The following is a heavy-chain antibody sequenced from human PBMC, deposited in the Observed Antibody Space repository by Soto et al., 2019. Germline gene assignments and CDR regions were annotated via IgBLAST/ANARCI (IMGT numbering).Heavy chain of an antibody. J-gene: IGHJ3*02. V-gene: IGHV1-69*06. CDR3: ARDRDYGANADAFDI. CDR2: IIPIFGTA. D-gene: IGHD4-17*01. Sequence: EASVRVSCKASGGTFSSYAISWVRQAPGQGLEWMGGIIPIFGTASYAQKFQGRVTITADKSTSTAYMGLSSLRSEDTAVYYCARDRDYGANADAFDIWGQGTMVTVSS. CDR1: GGTFSSYA.